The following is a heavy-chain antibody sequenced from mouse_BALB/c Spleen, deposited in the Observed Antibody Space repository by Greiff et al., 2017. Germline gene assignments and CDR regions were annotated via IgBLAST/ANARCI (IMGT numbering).Heavy chain of an antibody. CDR2: IDPANGNT. V-gene: IGHV14-3*02. CDR3: ATLYDYDGDY. CDR1: GFNIKDTY. D-gene: IGHD2-4*01. J-gene: IGHJ2*01. Sequence: EVQLQQSGAELVKPGASVKLSCTASGFNIKDTYMHWVKQRPEQGLEWIGRIDPANGNTKYDPKFQGKATITADTSSNTAYLQLSSLTSEDTAVYYCATLYDYDGDYWGQGTTLTVSS.